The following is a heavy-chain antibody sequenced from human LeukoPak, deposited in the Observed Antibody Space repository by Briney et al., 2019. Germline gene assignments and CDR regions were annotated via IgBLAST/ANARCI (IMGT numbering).Heavy chain of an antibody. J-gene: IGHJ4*02. CDR2: IYTSGST. Sequence: SETLSLTCTVSGGSISSYYWSWIRQPAGKGLEWIGRIYTSGSTNYNPSLKSRVTMSVDTSKNQFSLKLSSVTAADTAMYYCATRWLQYAFFDSWGQGIFVTVSS. D-gene: IGHD4-4*01. V-gene: IGHV4-4*07. CDR3: ATRWLQYAFFDS. CDR1: GGSISSYY.